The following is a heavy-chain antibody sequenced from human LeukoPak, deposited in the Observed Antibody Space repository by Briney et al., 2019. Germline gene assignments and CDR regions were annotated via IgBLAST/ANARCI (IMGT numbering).Heavy chain of an antibody. CDR1: GGSISSYY. J-gene: IGHJ6*03. Sequence: SETLSLTCTVSGGSISSYYWSWIRQPPGKGLEWIGYIYYSGSTNYNPSLKSRVTISVDTSKNQFSLKLSSVTAADTAVYYCARRSNLDSSSWCYYYYMDVWGKGTTVTISS. CDR2: IYYSGST. V-gene: IGHV4-59*12. CDR3: ARRSNLDSSSWCYYYYMDV. D-gene: IGHD6-13*01.